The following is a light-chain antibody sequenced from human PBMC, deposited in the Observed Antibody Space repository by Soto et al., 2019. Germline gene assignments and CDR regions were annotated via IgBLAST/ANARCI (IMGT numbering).Light chain of an antibody. J-gene: IGKJ1*01. V-gene: IGKV4-1*01. CDR2: LAS. Sequence: DIVLTQSPDSLAVSLGERATINCKSSQSVLYSSNNKNYLAWYQQKPGQPPKLLIYLASTRESGVPDRFSGSGFGPDFTLTISSLQAEDVAVYYCQQYYSTPQTSGEGTKVEIK. CDR1: QSVLYSSNNKNY. CDR3: QQYYSTPQT.